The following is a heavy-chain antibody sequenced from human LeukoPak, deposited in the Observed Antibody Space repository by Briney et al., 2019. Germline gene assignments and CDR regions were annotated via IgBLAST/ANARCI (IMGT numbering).Heavy chain of an antibody. CDR3: ARDFGVSYYFDY. J-gene: IGHJ4*02. CDR2: IITILGIA. Sequence: GSSVKVSCKASGGTFSSYAISWVRQAPGQGLEWMGRIITILGIANYAQKFQGRVTITADKSTSTAYMELSSLRSEDTAVYYCARDFGVSYYFDYWGQGTLVTVSS. D-gene: IGHD3-10*01. CDR1: GGTFSSYA. V-gene: IGHV1-69*04.